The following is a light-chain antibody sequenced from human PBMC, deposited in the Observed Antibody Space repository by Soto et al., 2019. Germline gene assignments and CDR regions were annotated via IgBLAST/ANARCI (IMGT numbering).Light chain of an antibody. V-gene: IGKV3-20*01. CDR2: GAS. CDR1: QSVSTNY. CDR3: KQHGSSPFT. Sequence: EIVLTQSPGTLSLSPGERATLSCKASQSVSTNYFAWYQQKPGRSPRLLIHGASTRAPGTPDRFSGSGSGKDFTLTVDSLEPLYFSVYYCKQHGSSPFTFCKGTRWEI. J-gene: IGKJ5*01.